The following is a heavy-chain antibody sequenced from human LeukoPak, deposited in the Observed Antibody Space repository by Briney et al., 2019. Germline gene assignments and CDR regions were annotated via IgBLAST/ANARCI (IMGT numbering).Heavy chain of an antibody. Sequence: SETLSLTCTVSGGSISSSSYYWGWIRQPPGKGLEWIGSIYYSGSTYYNPSLKSRVTISVDTSKNQFSLKLSSVTAADTALYYCARGRSRDYVWGSYRYRATDYYFDYWGQGTLVTVSS. D-gene: IGHD3-16*02. CDR1: GGSISSSSYY. V-gene: IGHV4-39*01. J-gene: IGHJ4*02. CDR2: IYYSGST. CDR3: ARGRSRDYVWGSYRYRATDYYFDY.